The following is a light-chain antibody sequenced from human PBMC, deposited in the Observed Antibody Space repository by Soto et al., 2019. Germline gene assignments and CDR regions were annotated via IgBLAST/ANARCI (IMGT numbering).Light chain of an antibody. CDR3: SSYTSSSTL. CDR1: SSDVGGYNY. J-gene: IGLJ1*01. Sequence: QSVLTQPASVSGSPGLSITISCTGTSSDVGGYNYVSWYQQHPAKAPKLMIYAVTDRPSGVSSRFSGSKSGNTASLTISGLQAEEEADYYCSSYTSSSTLFGTGTKLTVL. V-gene: IGLV2-14*01. CDR2: AVT.